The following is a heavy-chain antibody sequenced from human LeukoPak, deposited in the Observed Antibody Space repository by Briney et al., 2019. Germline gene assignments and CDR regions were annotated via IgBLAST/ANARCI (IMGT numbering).Heavy chain of an antibody. V-gene: IGHV3-21*01. J-gene: IGHJ6*02. Sequence: GGSLRLSCVASRFTFSSYSMTWVRRAPGTGLEWVSSISFGGGHIFYTDSVKGRFTIFRDDSRNSLYLEMNSLRAEDTAVYFCARIVLTPPYGMDVWGQGTTVTVSS. CDR1: RFTFSSYS. CDR3: ARIVLTPPYGMDV. D-gene: IGHD2/OR15-2a*01. CDR2: ISFGGGHI.